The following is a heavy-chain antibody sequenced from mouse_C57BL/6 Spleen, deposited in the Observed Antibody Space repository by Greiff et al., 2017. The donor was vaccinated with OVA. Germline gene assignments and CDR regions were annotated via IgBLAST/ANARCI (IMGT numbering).Heavy chain of an antibody. Sequence: VQLQQSGPELVKPGASVKISCKASGYAFSSSWMNWVKQRPGKGLEWIGRIYPGDGDTNYNGKFKGKATLTADKTSSTAYMQLSSLTSEDSAVYFCAEECDYWGQGTTLTVSS. CDR3: AEECDY. V-gene: IGHV1-82*01. J-gene: IGHJ2*01. CDR2: IYPGDGDT. CDR1: GYAFSSSW.